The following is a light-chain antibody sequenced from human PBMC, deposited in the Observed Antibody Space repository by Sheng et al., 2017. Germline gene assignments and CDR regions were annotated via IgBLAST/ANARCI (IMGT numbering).Light chain of an antibody. CDR3: QQYNSYPLT. V-gene: IGKV1-5*03. Sequence: DIQMTQSPSTLSASVGDRITITCRASQTISSRLAWYQQKPGKAPTFLIYMASSLESGVPSRFSGSGSGTEFTLTISSLQPDDFATYYCQQYNSYPLTFGGGTKVEIK. CDR1: QTISSR. CDR2: MAS. J-gene: IGKJ4*01.